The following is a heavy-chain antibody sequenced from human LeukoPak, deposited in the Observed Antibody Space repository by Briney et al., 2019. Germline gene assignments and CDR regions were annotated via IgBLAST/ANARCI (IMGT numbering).Heavy chain of an antibody. Sequence: ASVKVSCKASGGTFNNFAINWVRQAPGEGLEWMGRIIPTLDVEDFAQKFQGRITIAMDVSARTVYMELSSLRSEDTAVYYCARVNDYGSGSLKLWGQGTLVTVSS. CDR3: ARVNDYGSGSLKL. CDR2: IIPTLDVE. J-gene: IGHJ4*02. V-gene: IGHV1-69*04. CDR1: GGTFNNFA. D-gene: IGHD3-10*01.